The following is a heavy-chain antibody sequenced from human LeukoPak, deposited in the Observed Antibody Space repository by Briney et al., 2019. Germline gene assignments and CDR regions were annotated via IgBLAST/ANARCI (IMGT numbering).Heavy chain of an antibody. Sequence: PGGSLRLSCAASGFTFSSYSMNWVRQAPGKGLEWVSSISSSSSYIYYADSVKGRFTISRDNAKNSLYLQMNSLRAEDTAVYYCARDRGFVVVPAAPGPLVWGQGTLVTVSS. CDR2: ISSSSSYI. V-gene: IGHV3-21*01. J-gene: IGHJ4*02. D-gene: IGHD2-2*01. CDR1: GFTFSSYS. CDR3: ARDRGFVVVPAAPGPLV.